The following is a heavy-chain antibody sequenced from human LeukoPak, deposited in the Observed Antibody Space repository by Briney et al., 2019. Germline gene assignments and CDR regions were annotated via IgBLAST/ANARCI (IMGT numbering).Heavy chain of an antibody. CDR3: AGMIGYFDF. V-gene: IGHV4-61*02. CDR1: GGSVSSGNYY. J-gene: IGHJ4*02. Sequence: PSQTLSLTCTVSGGSVSSGNYYWSWIRQPAGKRLELIGRMYTSGGTHYNPSLKSRVTISRDTSTNQFSLKLTSVTAADTAVYYCAGMIGYFDFWGQGTLVTVSS. D-gene: IGHD3-16*01. CDR2: MYTSGGT.